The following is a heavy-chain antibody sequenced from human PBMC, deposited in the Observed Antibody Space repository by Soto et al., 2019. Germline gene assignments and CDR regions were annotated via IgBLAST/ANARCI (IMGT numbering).Heavy chain of an antibody. J-gene: IGHJ5*02. D-gene: IGHD4-4*01. Sequence: PGGSLRLSCAVSGFRFRDYWMSWVRQAPGKGLEWVANIKQDESDKYYVDSVKGRFTISGDNSKNTLYLQMNSLRAEDTAVYYCAKSPTMTTVTTPWFDPWGQGTLVTVSS. CDR1: GFRFRDYW. V-gene: IGHV3-7*03. CDR2: IKQDESDK. CDR3: AKSPTMTTVTTPWFDP.